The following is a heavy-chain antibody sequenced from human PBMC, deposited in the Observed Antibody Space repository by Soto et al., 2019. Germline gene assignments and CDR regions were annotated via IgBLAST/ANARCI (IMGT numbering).Heavy chain of an antibody. V-gene: IGHV1-3*01. CDR2: INAGNGNT. J-gene: IGHJ5*02. D-gene: IGHD2-2*01. CDR1: GYTFTSYA. CDR3: ARGDKVVVPAAIFGNWFDP. Sequence: ASVKVSCKASGYTFTSYAMNWVRQAPGQRLEWMGWINAGNGNTKYSQKFQGRVTITRDTSASTAYMELSSLRSEDTAVYYCARGDKVVVPAAIFGNWFDPWGQGTLVTVSS.